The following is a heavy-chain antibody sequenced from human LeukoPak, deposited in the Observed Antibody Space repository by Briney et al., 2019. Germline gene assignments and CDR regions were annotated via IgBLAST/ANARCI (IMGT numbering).Heavy chain of an antibody. CDR2: ISGSGGST. CDR3: ANDGGYSGSYYHFYFDY. CDR1: GFTFSNYA. V-gene: IGHV3-23*01. J-gene: IGHJ4*02. D-gene: IGHD1-26*01. Sequence: PGGSLRLSCAASGFTFSNYAMTWVRQAPGKGLEWGSTISGSGGSTYYADSVKGRFTISRDNSKNTLYLQMNSLRAEDTAVYYCANDGGYSGSYYHFYFDYWGQGTLVTVSS.